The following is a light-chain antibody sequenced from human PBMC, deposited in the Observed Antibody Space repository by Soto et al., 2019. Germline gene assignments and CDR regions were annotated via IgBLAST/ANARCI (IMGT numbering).Light chain of an antibody. CDR1: QPISSW. V-gene: IGKV1-5*01. J-gene: IGKJ1*01. CDR3: QQYENYWT. CDR2: DAS. Sequence: DIQLTQSPPTLSASVGDRVTITCRASQPISSWLAWYHQKPGKAPNLLIFDASNLESGVPSRFSGSGSGTEFTLTISSRQPEDFGIYYCQQYENYWTFGQGTKVEIK.